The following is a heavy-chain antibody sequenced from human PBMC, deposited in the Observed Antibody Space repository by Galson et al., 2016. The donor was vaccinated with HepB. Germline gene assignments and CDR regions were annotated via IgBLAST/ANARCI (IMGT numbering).Heavy chain of an antibody. D-gene: IGHD2-15*01. CDR1: GFTFRNYW. Sequence: SLRLSCAASGFTFRNYWMHWVRQAPGKGLVWVSRIYSDGGSDTYYADSVRGRFTVSRDNAKNTAYLQMDGLKDEDTGVYYCATLNSFGHDYWGQGTLVTVSS. V-gene: IGHV3-74*01. CDR2: IYSDGGSDT. CDR3: ATLNSFGHDY. J-gene: IGHJ4*02.